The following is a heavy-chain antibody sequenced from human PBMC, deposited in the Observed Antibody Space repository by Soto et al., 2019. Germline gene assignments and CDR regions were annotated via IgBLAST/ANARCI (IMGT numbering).Heavy chain of an antibody. CDR3: TSQGDCNEDVFDY. CDR2: IRSNANSFAT. V-gene: IGHV3-73*02. J-gene: IGHJ4*02. D-gene: IGHD1-1*01. Sequence: EVQLVESGGGLVQPGGSLKLSCAASGFTFTASDVHWVRQPSGKGLEWVGRIRSNANSFATTYAASVNGRFTFSRDDSKSTAYLQMNSLKTEDTTLYYCTSQGDCNEDVFDYWGQGTLVTVTA. CDR1: GFTFTASD.